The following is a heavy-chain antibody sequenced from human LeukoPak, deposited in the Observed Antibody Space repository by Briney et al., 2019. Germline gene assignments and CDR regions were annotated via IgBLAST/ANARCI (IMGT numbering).Heavy chain of an antibody. CDR2: ISSNGGNT. Sequence: GGSLRLSCSASGFTFSTYAMHWVRQAPGKGLEHDSAISSNGGNTYYADSVKGRFTISRDNSKNTLYLQMSSLRAEDTAVYYCVKGIYYDILTGANWFDPWAREPWSPSPQ. V-gene: IGHV3-64D*06. D-gene: IGHD3-9*01. CDR1: GFTFSTYA. CDR3: VKGIYYDILTGANWFDP. J-gene: IGHJ5*02.